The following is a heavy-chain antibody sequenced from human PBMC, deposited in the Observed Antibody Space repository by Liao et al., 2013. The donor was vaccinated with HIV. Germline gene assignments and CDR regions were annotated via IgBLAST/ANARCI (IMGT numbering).Heavy chain of an antibody. CDR2: FDASGNI. CDR3: ARENFFPLSPTGTVRVWGRFDP. Sequence: QVQLQESGPGLVKPSQTLSLTCTVSGGSISSGSYYWSWIRQPAGKGLEWIGRFDASGNINYNPSLKSRATMSVDTSKNQFSLKLSSVTAADTAIYYCARENFFPLSPTGTVRVWGRFDPWGQGTLVTVSS. CDR1: GGSISSGSYY. J-gene: IGHJ5*02. V-gene: IGHV4-61*02. D-gene: IGHD3-10*02.